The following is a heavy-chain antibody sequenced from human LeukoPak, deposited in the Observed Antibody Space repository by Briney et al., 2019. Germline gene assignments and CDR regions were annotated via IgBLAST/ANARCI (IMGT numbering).Heavy chain of an antibody. CDR3: ARDPPYSSSWYSSWYFDL. V-gene: IGHV4-30-2*01. Sequence: PSETLSLTCTVSGGSISSGGYYWSWIRQPPGKGLEWIGYIYHSGSTYYNPSLKSRVTISVDRSKNQFSLKLSSVTAADTAVYYCARDPPYSSSWYSSWYFDLWGRGTLVTVSS. CDR2: IYHSGST. CDR1: GGSISSGGYY. J-gene: IGHJ2*01. D-gene: IGHD6-13*01.